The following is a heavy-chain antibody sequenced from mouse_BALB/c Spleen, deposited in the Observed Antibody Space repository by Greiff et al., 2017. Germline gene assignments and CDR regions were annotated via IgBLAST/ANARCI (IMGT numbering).Heavy chain of an antibody. D-gene: IGHD1-1*02. CDR1: GYTFTSYW. CDR3: ARSRGYYGTGFAY. CDR2: INPSTGYT. V-gene: IGHV1-7*01. Sequence: QVQLQQSGAELAKPGASVKMSCKASGYTFTSYWMHWVKQRPGQGLEWIGYINPSTGYTEYNQKFKDKATLTADKSSSTAYMQLSSLTSEDSAVYYGARSRGYYGTGFAYWGQGTLVTVSA. J-gene: IGHJ3*01.